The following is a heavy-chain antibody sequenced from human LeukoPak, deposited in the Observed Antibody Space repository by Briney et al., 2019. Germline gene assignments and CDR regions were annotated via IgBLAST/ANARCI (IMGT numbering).Heavy chain of an antibody. V-gene: IGHV3-23*01. D-gene: IGHD3-10*01. CDR1: GFTFSSYA. J-gene: IGHJ6*02. CDR3: AKSTAITMVRGVPLYGMDV. Sequence: GGSLRLSCAASGFTFSSYAMSWVRQAPGKGLVWVSAISGSGGSTYYADSVKGRFTISRDNSKNTLYLQMNSLRAEDTAVYYCAKSTAITMVRGVPLYGMDVWGQGTTVTVSS. CDR2: ISGSGGST.